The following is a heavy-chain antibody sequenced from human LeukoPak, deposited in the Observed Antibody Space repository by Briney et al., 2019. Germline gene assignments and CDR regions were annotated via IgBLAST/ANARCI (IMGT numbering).Heavy chain of an antibody. V-gene: IGHV3-48*03. J-gene: IGHJ4*02. CDR2: TSTSGSTI. CDR1: GFTFSAYE. D-gene: IGHD2-2*01. CDR3: ARDNRRCTSPSCNSRFDL. Sequence: PGGSLRLSCAVSGFTFSAYEMNWVRQAPGRSLEWVSYTSTSGSTIYYADSVKGRFTISRDNAKNSLYLQMNSLRAEDTAVYFCARDNRRCTSPSCNSRFDLWGQGTLVTVSS.